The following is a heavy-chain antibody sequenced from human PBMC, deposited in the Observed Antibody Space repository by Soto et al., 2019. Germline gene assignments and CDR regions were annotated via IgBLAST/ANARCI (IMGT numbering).Heavy chain of an antibody. D-gene: IGHD6-13*01. Sequence: QVQLQESGPGLVQPSGTLSLTCAVSSGSISSSNWWSWVRQPPGKGLGWIGEIYHSGSTNYNPSLKSRFTTSVDKAKNQFSLKLSSVTAADTAVYYCARDQGPLLTDLVPSAFDIWGQGTMVTVSS. CDR1: SGSISSSNW. V-gene: IGHV4-4*02. CDR2: IYHSGST. J-gene: IGHJ3*02. CDR3: ARDQGPLLTDLVPSAFDI.